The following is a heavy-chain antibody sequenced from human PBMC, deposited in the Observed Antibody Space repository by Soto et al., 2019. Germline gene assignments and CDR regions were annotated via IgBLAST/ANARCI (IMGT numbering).Heavy chain of an antibody. CDR3: AKEGGYYGSGSYSVGGNYYGMDV. CDR1: GFTFSSYG. CDR2: ISYDGSNK. D-gene: IGHD3-10*01. V-gene: IGHV3-30*18. J-gene: IGHJ6*02. Sequence: QVQLVESGGGVVQTGRSLRLSCAASGFTFSSYGMHWVRQAPGKGLEWVAVISYDGSNKYYADSVKGRFTISRDNSKNTLSMQRNSLRAEDTAVYYCAKEGGYYGSGSYSVGGNYYGMDVWGQGTTVTVSS.